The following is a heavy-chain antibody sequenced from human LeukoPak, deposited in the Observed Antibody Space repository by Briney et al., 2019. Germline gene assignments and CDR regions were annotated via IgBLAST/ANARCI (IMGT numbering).Heavy chain of an antibody. CDR1: GYSISSGYY. CDR2: IYHSGST. Sequence: ETLSLTCAVSGYSISSGYYWGWIRQPPGKGLEWIGSIYHSGSTYYNPSLKSRVTISVDTSKNQFSLKLSSVTAADTAVYYCARVDDDYGDYWGQGTLVTVSS. D-gene: IGHD4-17*01. CDR3: ARVDDDYGDY. V-gene: IGHV4-38-2*01. J-gene: IGHJ4*02.